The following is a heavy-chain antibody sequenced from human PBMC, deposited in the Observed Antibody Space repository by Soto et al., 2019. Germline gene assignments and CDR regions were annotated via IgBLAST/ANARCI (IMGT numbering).Heavy chain of an antibody. D-gene: IGHD3-3*01. CDR1: GYSFTSYW. CDR3: ARLNSYDFWSGYPCAEDYYYGMDV. Sequence: LKISGKGSGYSFTSYWIGWVRQVPGKGREWVGIIYPGNSDTRYSPSVQGQVTISADKSISTAYLQWSSLKASDTAMYYCARLNSYDFWSGYPCAEDYYYGMDVWGQGTTVTVSS. V-gene: IGHV5-51*01. J-gene: IGHJ6*02. CDR2: IYPGNSDT.